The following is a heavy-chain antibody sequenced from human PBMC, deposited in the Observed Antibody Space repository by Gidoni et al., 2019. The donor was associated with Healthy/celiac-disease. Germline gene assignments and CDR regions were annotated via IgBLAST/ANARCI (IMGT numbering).Heavy chain of an antibody. J-gene: IGHJ6*02. CDR2: IWYDGSNK. V-gene: IGHV3-33*01. CDR3: ARDQWYYYGSGSYPRGMDV. CDR1: GFPFSSYG. Sequence: QVQLVESGGGVVQPGRSLRLSCAASGFPFSSYGMHWVRQAPGKGLEWVAVIWYDGSNKYYADSVKGRFTISRDNSKNTLYLQMNSLRAEDTAVYYCARDQWYYYGSGSYPRGMDVWGQGTTVTVSS. D-gene: IGHD3-10*01.